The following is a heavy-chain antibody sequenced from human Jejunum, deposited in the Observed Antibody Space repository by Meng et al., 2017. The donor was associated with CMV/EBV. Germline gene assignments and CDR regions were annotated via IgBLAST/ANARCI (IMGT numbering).Heavy chain of an antibody. D-gene: IGHD2-15*01. V-gene: IGHV3-30-3*01. CDR1: FVFSNYA. Sequence: FVFSNYAMPWVRQAPGKGLEWVAIISYDGTIHYYADSVRGRFTISRDNSMHTLYLQMNSLRGDDTAIYYCARDQDTSGQRTYYFDYWGQGTLVTVSS. CDR3: ARDQDTSGQRTYYFDY. CDR2: ISYDGTIH. J-gene: IGHJ4*02.